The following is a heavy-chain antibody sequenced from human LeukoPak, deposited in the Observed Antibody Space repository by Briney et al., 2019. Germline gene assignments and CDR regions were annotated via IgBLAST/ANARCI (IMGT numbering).Heavy chain of an antibody. V-gene: IGHV3-23*01. D-gene: IGHD2-15*01. CDR3: AKRGGTESFYYYYYMDV. CDR2: ISRSGGTT. J-gene: IGHJ6*03. Sequence: GGSLRLSCAASGFTFSSYDVTWVRQTPGKGLQGVALISRSGGTTYYADSVKGRFTISRDNSKNTLYLQMTSLRAEDTAEYYCAKRGGTESFYYYYYMDVWGKGTTVTVSS. CDR1: GFTFSSYD.